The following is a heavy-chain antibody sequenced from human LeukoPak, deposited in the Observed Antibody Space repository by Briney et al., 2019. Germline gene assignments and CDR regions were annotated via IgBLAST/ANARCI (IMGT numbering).Heavy chain of an antibody. CDR2: IYYSGST. CDR1: GGSISSYY. J-gene: IGHJ4*02. V-gene: IGHV4-59*01. Sequence: PSETLSLTCTVSGGSISSYYWSWIRQPPGKGLEWIGYIYYSGSTNCNPSLKSRVTISVDTSKNQFSLKLSSVTAADTAVYYSARDSCSGGSCSLDYWGQGTLVTVSS. CDR3: ARDSCSGGSCSLDY. D-gene: IGHD2-15*01.